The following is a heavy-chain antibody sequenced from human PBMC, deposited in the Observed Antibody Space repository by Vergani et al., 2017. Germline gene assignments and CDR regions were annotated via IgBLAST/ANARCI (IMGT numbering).Heavy chain of an antibody. CDR1: GYTFTSYY. CDR2: INPSGGST. D-gene: IGHD4-23*01. J-gene: IGHJ6*02. V-gene: IGHV1-46*01. Sequence: QVQLVQSGAEVKKPGASVKVSCKASGYTFTSYYMHWVRQAPGQGLEWMGIINPSGGSTSYAQKFQGRVTMTRDTSTSTVYMELSSLRSEDTAVYYCARVINYGGKEPPYYYYYYGMDVWGQGTTVTVSS. CDR3: ARVINYGGKEPPYYYYYYGMDV.